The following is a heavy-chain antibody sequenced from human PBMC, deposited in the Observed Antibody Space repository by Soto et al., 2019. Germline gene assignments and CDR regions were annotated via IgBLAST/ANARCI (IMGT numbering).Heavy chain of an antibody. D-gene: IGHD2-21*01. CDR2: VKNNGGAT. J-gene: IGHJ5*02. CDR1: GFIFSHAW. Sequence: EVQLVESEGDLVKPGGSLRLSCAASGFIFSHAWFHWVRQPPGKGLELVGRVKNNGGATDYAASVKGRFTISRDDSKDTVYLQMSSLRTEDTAIYYCAADLGPAYDSNNWFDPWGQGTLVTVSS. CDR3: AADLGPAYDSNNWFDP. V-gene: IGHV3-15*07.